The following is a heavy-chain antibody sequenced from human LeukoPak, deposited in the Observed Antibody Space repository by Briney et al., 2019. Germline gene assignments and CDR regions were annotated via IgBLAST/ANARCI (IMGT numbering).Heavy chain of an antibody. CDR3: ARCVVAMCEGGYFDY. D-gene: IGHD2-21*01. CDR2: IYYSGST. V-gene: IGHV4-59*13. J-gene: IGHJ4*02. Sequence: SETLSLTCTVSGGSISSYYWSLIRQPPGKGLEWIGYIYYSGSTNYNPSLKSRVTISVGTSKNQFSLKLSSVTAADTAVYYCARCVVAMCEGGYFDYWGQGTLVTVSS. CDR1: GGSISSYY.